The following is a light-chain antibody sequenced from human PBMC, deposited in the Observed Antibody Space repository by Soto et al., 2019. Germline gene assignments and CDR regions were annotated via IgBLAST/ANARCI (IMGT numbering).Light chain of an antibody. V-gene: IGLV2-23*01. CDR3: CSYASGGTYV. CDR1: SSDIGIYNL. Sequence: QSALTQPASVSGSPGQSITISCTGTSSDIGIYNLVSWYQQHPGKAPKLMIYEGSKRPAGVSDRLSGSRSGNTASLTISGLQAEDEADYYCCSYASGGTYVFGTGTKVTVL. CDR2: EGS. J-gene: IGLJ1*01.